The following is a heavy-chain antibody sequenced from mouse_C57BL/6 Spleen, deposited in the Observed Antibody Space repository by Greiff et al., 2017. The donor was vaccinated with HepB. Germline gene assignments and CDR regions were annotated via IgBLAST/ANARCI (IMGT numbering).Heavy chain of an antibody. D-gene: IGHD2-12*01. Sequence: QVQLQQSGAELVKPGASVKMSCKASGYTFTTYPIEWMKQNNGKSLEWIGNFHPNNDDTKYNEKFKGKATLTVEKSSSTVYLALSRLTSDDSAVDYCARRSYRLYAMGYWGQGTSVTVSS. J-gene: IGHJ4*01. CDR3: ARRSYRLYAMGY. CDR2: FHPNNDDT. V-gene: IGHV1-47*01. CDR1: GYTFTTYP.